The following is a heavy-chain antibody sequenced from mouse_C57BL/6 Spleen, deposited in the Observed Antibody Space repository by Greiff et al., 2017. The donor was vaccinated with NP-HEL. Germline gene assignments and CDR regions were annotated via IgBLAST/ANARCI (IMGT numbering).Heavy chain of an antibody. CDR3: ARNSPYYGNSHYFDY. D-gene: IGHD2-10*01. Sequence: VQLQQSGPGLVQPSQSLSITCTVSGFSLTSYGVHWVRQSPGKGLEWLGVIWSGGSTDYTAAVISRLSISKDNSKSRVFFKMNSLQADDTAIYYCARNSPYYGNSHYFDYWGQGTTLTVSS. V-gene: IGHV2-2*01. J-gene: IGHJ2*01. CDR1: GFSLTSYG. CDR2: IWSGGST.